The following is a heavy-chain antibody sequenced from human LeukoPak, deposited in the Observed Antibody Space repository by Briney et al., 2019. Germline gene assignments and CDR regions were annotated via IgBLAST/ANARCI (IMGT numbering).Heavy chain of an antibody. Sequence: GGSLRLSCSASGFDFSSNWMHWVRHAPGQGLVGVSRIKGDGISTNYADSVKGRFTISRDIAKNTLYLQMNSLRAEDTGVYYCAKDHYWSIDYWGRGTLVTVSS. D-gene: IGHD3-3*01. CDR1: GFDFSSNW. V-gene: IGHV3-74*01. CDR3: AKDHYWSIDY. J-gene: IGHJ4*02. CDR2: IKGDGIST.